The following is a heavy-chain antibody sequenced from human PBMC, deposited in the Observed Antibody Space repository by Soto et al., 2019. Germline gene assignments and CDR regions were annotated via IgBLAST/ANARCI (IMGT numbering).Heavy chain of an antibody. CDR3: AKGVRQWLVTSDFNY. CDR2: VSHDGRNT. V-gene: IGHV3-30*18. J-gene: IGHJ4*02. D-gene: IGHD6-19*01. CDR1: GFTFSDYA. Sequence: VQLVESGGGVVQPGRSLRLSCAASGFTFSDYAMHWVRQAPGKGLEWVAVVSHDGRNTHYADSVKGRFTISRDSSKNPVSLELTSLWAEDTAVYYCAKGVRQWLVTSDFNYWSQGALVTVSS.